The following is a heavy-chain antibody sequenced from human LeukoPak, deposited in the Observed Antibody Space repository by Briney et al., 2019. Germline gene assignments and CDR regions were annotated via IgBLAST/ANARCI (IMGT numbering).Heavy chain of an antibody. CDR1: GFTFSSYE. V-gene: IGHV3-48*03. CDR3: ARPSSSGYYYAAFDI. J-gene: IGHJ3*02. D-gene: IGHD3-22*01. CDR2: ISHSGSTI. Sequence: PGGSLRLSCAASGFTFSSYEMNWVRQAPGKGLEWVSYISHSGSTIYYADSVKGRFTISRDNAKNSLYLQMNSLRAEDTAIYYCARPSSSGYYYAAFDIWGQGTMVTVSS.